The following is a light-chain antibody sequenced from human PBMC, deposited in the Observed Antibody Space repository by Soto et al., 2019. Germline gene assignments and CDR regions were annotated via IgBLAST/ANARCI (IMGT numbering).Light chain of an antibody. Sequence: QSALTQPASVSGSPGQSITISCTGTSSDVGGYNYVSWYQQHPGKAPKLMIYDFNSRPSGVSNRFSGSKSGNTASLTNSGLQAEDEADYYCSSYTSSGTRVFGAGTKVTVL. CDR3: SSYTSSGTRV. CDR2: DFN. V-gene: IGLV2-14*03. CDR1: SSDVGGYNY. J-gene: IGLJ1*01.